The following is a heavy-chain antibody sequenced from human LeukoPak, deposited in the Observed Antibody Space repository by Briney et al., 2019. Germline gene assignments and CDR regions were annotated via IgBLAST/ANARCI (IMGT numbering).Heavy chain of an antibody. V-gene: IGHV3-7*01. CDR1: GFTLSSYW. J-gene: IGHJ4*02. CDR2: IKQGGSET. CDR3: ARGSNITSRPVYFHDY. Sequence: TGGAPRLSCEPSGFTLSSYWMSWVPQVPGKGLEWVANIKQGGSETYYADSVKGRFIISRDNAKRSLFIQMNSLTGDDTAVYYCARGSNITSRPVYFHDYWGQGALVTVSS. D-gene: IGHD6-6*01.